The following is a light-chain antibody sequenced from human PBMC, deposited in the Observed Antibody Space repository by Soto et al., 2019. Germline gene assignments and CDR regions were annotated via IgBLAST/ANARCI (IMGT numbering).Light chain of an antibody. CDR2: DAS. J-gene: IGKJ5*01. CDR1: QSVSNY. V-gene: IGKV3-11*01. CDR3: HQRSNWPT. Sequence: EIVLTQSPATLSLSPGERATLFCRASQSVSNYLAWYQQKPGQAPRLLIYDASNRATGIPARFSGSGSGTDFTLTISSLEPEDFAVYFCHQRSNWPTFGQGTRLEIK.